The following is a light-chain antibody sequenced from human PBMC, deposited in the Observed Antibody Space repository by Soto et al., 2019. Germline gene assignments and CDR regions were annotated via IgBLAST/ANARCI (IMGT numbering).Light chain of an antibody. V-gene: IGKV1-33*01. J-gene: IGKJ5*01. CDR1: QDIGNY. CDR3: QHYDSLPST. Sequence: DIQMTQSPSSLSASVGERVTITCQASQDIGNYLRWYQQKPGKAPKLLIYDASRLQTGVPSRFSGNGSGTRFSFTIDSLQPEDFAAYYCQHYDSLPSTFGQGTRLDIK. CDR2: DAS.